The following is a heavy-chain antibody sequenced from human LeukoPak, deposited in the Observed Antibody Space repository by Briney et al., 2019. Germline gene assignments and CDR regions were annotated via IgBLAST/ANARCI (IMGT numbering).Heavy chain of an antibody. V-gene: IGHV5-10-1*01. Sequence: GESLKISCKGSGYRFTSYWISWVRQMPGKGLEWMGRIDPSDSYTNYSPSFQGHVTISADKSISTAYLQWSSLKASDTAMYYCARTRITMIVNDAFDIWGQGTMVTVSS. CDR2: IDPSDSYT. CDR3: ARTRITMIVNDAFDI. CDR1: GYRFTSYW. J-gene: IGHJ3*02. D-gene: IGHD3-22*01.